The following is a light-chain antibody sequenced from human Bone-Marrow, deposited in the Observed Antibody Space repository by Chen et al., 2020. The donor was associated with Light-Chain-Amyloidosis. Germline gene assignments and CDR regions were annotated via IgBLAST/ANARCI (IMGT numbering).Light chain of an antibody. Sequence: DIQMTQSPSSLSASVGDIVIISCQASQDIITSLNWFQLKPGKAPKLLIYDASNLQTGVPSRFTGSGSGTHFTLAISSLHPDDIATYYCHQYENLPFTFGPGTKVEMK. V-gene: IGKV1-33*01. CDR3: HQYENLPFT. CDR2: DAS. J-gene: IGKJ3*01. CDR1: QDIITS.